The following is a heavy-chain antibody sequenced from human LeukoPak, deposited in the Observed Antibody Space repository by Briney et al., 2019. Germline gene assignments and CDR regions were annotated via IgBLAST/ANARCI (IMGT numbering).Heavy chain of an antibody. CDR2: IYNGGSA. Sequence: SETLSLTCTVSGDSINNNYWSWIRQAPGKGLEWIAYIYNGGSANHNPSLRSRATLSMDTSKNQFSLRLTSVTAADAAVYYCAREIIATRSDAFDIWGQGAMVTVSS. CDR3: AREIIATRSDAFDI. CDR1: GDSINNNY. J-gene: IGHJ3*02. D-gene: IGHD1-1*01. V-gene: IGHV4-59*01.